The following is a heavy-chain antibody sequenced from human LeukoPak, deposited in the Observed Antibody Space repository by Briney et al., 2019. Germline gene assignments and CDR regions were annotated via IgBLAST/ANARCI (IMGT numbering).Heavy chain of an antibody. D-gene: IGHD3-16*01. V-gene: IGHV3-30*02. CDR1: GFTFSSYG. Sequence: GGSLRLSCAASGFTFSSYGMHWVRQAPGKGLEWVAFMRYDGTNKYYADSVKGRFTISRDNSKNTLYLQMDSLRAEDTAVYYCAKVTWGGRSTHSDYWGQGTLVTVSS. J-gene: IGHJ4*02. CDR3: AKVTWGGRSTHSDY. CDR2: MRYDGTNK.